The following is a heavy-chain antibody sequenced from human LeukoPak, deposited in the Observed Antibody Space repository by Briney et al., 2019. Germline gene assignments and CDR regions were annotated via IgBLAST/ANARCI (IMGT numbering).Heavy chain of an antibody. CDR3: ARVGVSYGYFDY. Sequence: ASVKVSCKASGYTFTSYYIHWVRQAPGQGLEWMGIINPRNSSTTYAQKFQGRVTMTTDTSTSTVYMEVRSLRSEDTAVYYCARVGVSYGYFDYWGQGTLVTVSS. J-gene: IGHJ4*02. V-gene: IGHV1-46*01. D-gene: IGHD5-18*01. CDR2: INPRNSST. CDR1: GYTFTSYY.